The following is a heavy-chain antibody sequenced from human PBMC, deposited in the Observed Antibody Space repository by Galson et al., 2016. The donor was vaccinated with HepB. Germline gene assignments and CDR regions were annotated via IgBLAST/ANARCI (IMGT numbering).Heavy chain of an antibody. D-gene: IGHD4-23*01. CDR1: GYTFTGYH. J-gene: IGHJ4*02. CDR2: INPNSGGT. Sequence: SVKVSCKASGYTFTGYHIHWVRQAPGQGLEWVGWINPNSGGTNYAQKFQDWVTMTRDTSISTAYMELKRLRSDDTAIYFCVKGRSGGGHYSFDYWGQGALVTVSS. CDR3: VKGRSGGGHYSFDY. V-gene: IGHV1-2*04.